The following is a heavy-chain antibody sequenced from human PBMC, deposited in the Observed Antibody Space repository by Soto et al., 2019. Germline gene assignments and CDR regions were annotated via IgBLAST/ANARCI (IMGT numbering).Heavy chain of an antibody. Sequence: QGQLVESGGGVVQPGRSLRLSCAASGFTFSRYAMHWVRQAPGKGLEWVAVISYDGSNKYYADSVKGRFTISRDNSKNTLYLQMNSLRAEDTAVYYCARDKSPYSSGWHNRHFDYWGQGTLVTVSS. CDR1: GFTFSRYA. D-gene: IGHD6-19*01. CDR3: ARDKSPYSSGWHNRHFDY. CDR2: ISYDGSNK. V-gene: IGHV3-30-3*01. J-gene: IGHJ4*02.